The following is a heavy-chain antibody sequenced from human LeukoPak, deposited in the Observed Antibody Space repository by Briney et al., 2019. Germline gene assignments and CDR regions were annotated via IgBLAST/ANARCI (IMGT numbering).Heavy chain of an antibody. Sequence: GESLKISCKGSGYSFTSYWIGWVRQMPGKGLEWMGIIYPGDSDTRYSPSFQGQATISADKSISTAYLQWSSLKASDTAMYYCARLGVTIFGVADSPGYWGQGTLVTVSS. J-gene: IGHJ4*02. CDR2: IYPGDSDT. CDR3: ARLGVTIFGVADSPGY. V-gene: IGHV5-51*01. D-gene: IGHD3-3*01. CDR1: GYSFTSYW.